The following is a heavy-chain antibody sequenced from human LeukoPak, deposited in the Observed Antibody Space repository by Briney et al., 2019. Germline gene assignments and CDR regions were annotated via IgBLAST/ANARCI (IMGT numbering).Heavy chain of an antibody. D-gene: IGHD3-10*01. CDR1: GYTFTGYY. J-gene: IGHJ4*02. CDR2: ISAYNGNT. V-gene: IGHV1-18*04. Sequence: GASVKVSCKASGYTFTGYYMHWVRQAPGQGLEWMGWISAYNGNTIYAQKLQGRVTMTTDTSTSTAYMELRSLRSDDTAVYYCARAQRTGFGESSDYWGQGTLVTVSS. CDR3: ARAQRTGFGESSDY.